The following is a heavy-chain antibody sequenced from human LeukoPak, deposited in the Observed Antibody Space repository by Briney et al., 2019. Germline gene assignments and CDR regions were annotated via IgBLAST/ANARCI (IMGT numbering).Heavy chain of an antibody. D-gene: IGHD4-17*01. J-gene: IGHJ5*02. CDR2: MNLKSGST. CDR3: ARGPWDYDESFRYYWFDP. V-gene: IGHV1-8*01. CDR1: GYTFINYD. Sequence: GASVKVSCKASGYTFINYDINWVRQATGQGLEWMGWMNLKSGSTGYAQKFQDRVTMTRDTSISTAYMELSSLRSEDTAVYYCARGPWDYDESFRYYWFDPWGQGTLVTVSS.